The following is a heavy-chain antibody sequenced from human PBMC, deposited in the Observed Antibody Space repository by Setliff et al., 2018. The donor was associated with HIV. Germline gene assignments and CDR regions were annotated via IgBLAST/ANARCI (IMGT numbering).Heavy chain of an antibody. V-gene: IGHV4-4*07. D-gene: IGHD2-8*01. CDR3: ARDPYCPNTCYEDFTFDS. Sequence: SETLSLTCTVSGGSISSYYWNWIRQPAGKGLEWIGRIYSSGITNYNPSLKSRLTISLDTSKNQFSLQVTSVTAADTAVYYCARDPYCPNTCYEDFTFDSWGQGTLVTVSS. CDR1: GGSISSYY. J-gene: IGHJ4*02. CDR2: IYSSGIT.